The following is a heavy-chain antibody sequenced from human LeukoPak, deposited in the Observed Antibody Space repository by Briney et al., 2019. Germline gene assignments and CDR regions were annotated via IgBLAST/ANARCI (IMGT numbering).Heavy chain of an antibody. V-gene: IGHV3-23*01. CDR2: ISGSGSTI. CDR3: AELGITMIGGV. D-gene: IGHD3-10*02. CDR1: GFTFSSYA. J-gene: IGHJ6*04. Sequence: GGSLRLSCAASGFTFSSYAMSWVRQAPGKGLEWVSAISGSGSTIYYADSVKGRFTISRDNAKNSLYLQMNSLRAEDTAVYYCAELGITMIGGVWGKGTTVTISS.